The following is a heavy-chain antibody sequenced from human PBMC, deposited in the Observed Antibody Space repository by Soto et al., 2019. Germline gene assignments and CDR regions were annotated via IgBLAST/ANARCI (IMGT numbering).Heavy chain of an antibody. Sequence: VKVSCKASGGTFSSYAISWVRQAPGQGLEWMEGIIPIFGTANYAQKFQGRVTIAADESTSTAYMELSSLRSEDTAVYYCAGGEFWEVVVAATPDLEDYYYGMDVWGQGTTVTVSS. CDR1: GGTFSSYA. CDR3: AGGEFWEVVVAATPDLEDYYYGMDV. CDR2: IIPIFGTA. V-gene: IGHV1-69*13. D-gene: IGHD2-15*01. J-gene: IGHJ6*02.